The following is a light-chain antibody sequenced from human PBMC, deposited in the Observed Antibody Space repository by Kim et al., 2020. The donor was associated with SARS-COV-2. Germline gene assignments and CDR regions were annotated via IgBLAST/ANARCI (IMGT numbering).Light chain of an antibody. CDR2: QDD. V-gene: IGLV3-1*01. CDR1: KLGDKY. J-gene: IGLJ2*01. CDR3: QAWDSSIV. Sequence: SYELTQPPSMSGSPGQTASISCFGDKLGDKYASWYQQRPGQSPVLVIYQDDKRPSGIPERFSGSNSGNTATLTISGTQAVDEAVYYCQAWDSSIVFGGGTQLTVL.